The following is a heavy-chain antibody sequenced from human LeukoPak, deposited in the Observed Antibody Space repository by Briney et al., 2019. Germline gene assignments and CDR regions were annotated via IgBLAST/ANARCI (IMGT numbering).Heavy chain of an antibody. J-gene: IGHJ4*02. CDR2: INSDGINT. CDR3: TTDGARGY. D-gene: IGHD3-10*01. CDR1: GFTFDDYA. V-gene: IGHV3-74*01. Sequence: PGRSLRLSCAASGFTFDDYAMHWVRQAPGKGLVWVSRINSDGINTSYADSVKGRFTISRDDSKNTLYLQMNSLKTEDTAVYYCTTDGARGYWGQGTLVTVSS.